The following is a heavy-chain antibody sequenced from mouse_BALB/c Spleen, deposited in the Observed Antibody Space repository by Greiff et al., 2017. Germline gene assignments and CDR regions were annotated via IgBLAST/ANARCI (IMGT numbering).Heavy chain of an antibody. CDR3: ARAYGNYGDY. D-gene: IGHD2-1*01. Sequence: EVNLVESGGGLVKPGGSLKLSCAASGFTFSDYYMYWVRQTPEKRLEWVATISDGGSYTYYPDSVKGRFTISRDNAKNNLYLQMSSLKSEDTAMYYCARAYGNYGDYWGQGTSVTVSS. CDR1: GFTFSDYY. V-gene: IGHV5-4*02. CDR2: ISDGGSYT. J-gene: IGHJ4*01.